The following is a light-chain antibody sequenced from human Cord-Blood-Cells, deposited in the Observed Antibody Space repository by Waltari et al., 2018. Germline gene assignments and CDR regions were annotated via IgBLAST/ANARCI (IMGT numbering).Light chain of an antibody. J-gene: IGKJ4*01. CDR1: QSISSW. Sequence: DIQMPQSPSTLSASVGDRVTITCRASQSISSWLVWYQQKPGKAPKRLIYKASSLESGVPSRFSGSGSGTEFTLTISSLQPDDFATYYCQQYNSSPLTFGGGTKVEIK. CDR3: QQYNSSPLT. CDR2: KAS. V-gene: IGKV1-5*03.